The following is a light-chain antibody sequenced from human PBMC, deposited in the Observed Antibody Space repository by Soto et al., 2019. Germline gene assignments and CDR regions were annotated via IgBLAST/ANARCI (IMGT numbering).Light chain of an antibody. CDR1: QSLLYSNGYNY. Sequence: EIVMTQSPLSLPVTPGEPASISCRSSQSLLYSNGYNYLDWYLQKPGQSPQLLIYMLSHRASGVPDRFSGSGSDTDFTLKISRVEPEDVGVYYCMQRMKFPLTFGGGTKVEIK. CDR3: MQRMKFPLT. V-gene: IGKV2-40*01. J-gene: IGKJ4*01. CDR2: MLS.